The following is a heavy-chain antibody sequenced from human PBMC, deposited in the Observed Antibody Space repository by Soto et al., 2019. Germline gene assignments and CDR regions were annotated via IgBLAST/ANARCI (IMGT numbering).Heavy chain of an antibody. CDR3: ARGYCSSTSCYYYYGMDV. CDR1: GFTFSSYD. D-gene: IGHD2-2*01. V-gene: IGHV3-13*01. CDR2: IGTAGDT. J-gene: IGHJ6*02. Sequence: GGFLRLSCAASGFTFSSYDMHWVRQATGKGLEWVSAIGTAGDTYYPGSVKGRFTISRENAKNSLYLQMNSLRAEDTAVYYCARGYCSSTSCYYYYGMDVWGQGTTVTVSS.